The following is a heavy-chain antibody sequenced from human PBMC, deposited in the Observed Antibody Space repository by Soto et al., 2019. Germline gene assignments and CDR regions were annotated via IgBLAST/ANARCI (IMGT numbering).Heavy chain of an antibody. V-gene: IGHV4-34*01. D-gene: IGHD4-17*01. J-gene: IGHJ6*02. CDR3: ARITVTPVFDYYFGMDV. CDR1: GGSCSGYY. CDR2: INHSGST. Sequence: SETLSLTCAVYGGSCSGYYWSWIRQPPGKGLEWIGEINHSGSTNYNPSLKSRVTISVDTSKNQFSLKLSSVTAADTAVYYCARITVTPVFDYYFGMDVWGQGTTVTVSS.